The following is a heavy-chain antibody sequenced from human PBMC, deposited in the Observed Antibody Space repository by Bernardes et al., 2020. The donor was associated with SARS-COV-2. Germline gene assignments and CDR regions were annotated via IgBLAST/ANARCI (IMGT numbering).Heavy chain of an antibody. V-gene: IGHV3-23*01. CDR1: GFTFSSYA. CDR3: AKDHLPAIFGVVITHCDY. J-gene: IGHJ4*02. D-gene: IGHD3-3*01. CDR2: ISGSGGST. Sequence: GGSLRLSCAASGFTFSSYAMSWVRQAPGKGLEWVSAISGSGGSTYYADSVKGRFTISRDNSKNTLYLQMNSLRAEDTAVYYCAKDHLPAIFGVVITHCDYWGQGTLVTVSS.